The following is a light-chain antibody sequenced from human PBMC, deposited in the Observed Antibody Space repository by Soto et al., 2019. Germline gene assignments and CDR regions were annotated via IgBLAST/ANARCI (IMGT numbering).Light chain of an antibody. V-gene: IGLV1-44*01. J-gene: IGLJ2*01. CDR1: NSNIGSNA. CDR2: GND. Sequence: QSVLTQPPSASGTPGQRVTISCSGSNSNIGSNAVNWYQQLPGTATKLLIHGNDQRPSGVPDRLSGSKSGTSASLAISGLQSEDEADYYCAAWDDRLNAPVFGGGTKLTVL. CDR3: AAWDDRLNAPV.